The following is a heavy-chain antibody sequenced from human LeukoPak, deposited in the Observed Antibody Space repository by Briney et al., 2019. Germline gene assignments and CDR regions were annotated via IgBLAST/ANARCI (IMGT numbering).Heavy chain of an antibody. D-gene: IGHD3-22*01. Sequence: ASVKVSCKASGGTFNSYAITWVRQAPGQGLEWMGGIIPIFGTANYAQKFQGRVTITADESTSTAYMELSSLRSEDTAVYYCASGLYYYDSSGYQAFDYWGQGTLVTVSS. CDR1: GGTFNSYA. CDR3: ASGLYYYDSSGYQAFDY. J-gene: IGHJ4*02. CDR2: IIPIFGTA. V-gene: IGHV1-69*13.